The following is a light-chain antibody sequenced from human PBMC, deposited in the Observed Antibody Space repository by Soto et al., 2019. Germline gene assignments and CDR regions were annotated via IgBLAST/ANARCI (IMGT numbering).Light chain of an antibody. J-gene: IGKJ4*01. Sequence: DIQMTQSPSSLSASVGDRVTITCRASQTISSYLNWYQQKPGKAPKLLIFAASSLQSGVPSRFSGSGSGKNFTFTIGSMKTEHFATYFCQQSFSTPLTFGGGTNV. CDR3: QQSFSTPLT. V-gene: IGKV1-39*01. CDR2: AAS. CDR1: QTISSY.